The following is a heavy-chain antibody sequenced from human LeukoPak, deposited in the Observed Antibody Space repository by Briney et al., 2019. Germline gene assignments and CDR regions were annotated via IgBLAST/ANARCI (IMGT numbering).Heavy chain of an antibody. Sequence: GESLKISCKGSGYSFASYWIGWVRQMPGKGLEWMGITYPDDSETRYSASFQGQVTISADKSISTAYLQWSSLKASDTAMYYCARSEYDILTGYSRNWFVPWGQGTLVTVSS. J-gene: IGHJ5*02. CDR1: GYSFASYW. CDR2: TYPDDSET. CDR3: ARSEYDILTGYSRNWFVP. D-gene: IGHD3-9*01. V-gene: IGHV5-51*01.